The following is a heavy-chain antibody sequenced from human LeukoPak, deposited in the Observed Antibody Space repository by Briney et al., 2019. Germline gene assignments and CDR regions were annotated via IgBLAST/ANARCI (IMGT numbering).Heavy chain of an antibody. V-gene: IGHV3-23*01. CDR2: ISGGSGNI. D-gene: IGHD3-10*01. CDR1: GFTFSNYA. Sequence: GGSLRLSCSVSGFTFSNYAMHWVRQAPGKGPEWVSLISGGSGNIYYVDSVKGRFTISRDNSKSTLYVQMTSLRAEDTAIYYCAKGSDYYGSVTSKKTDWGQGTLVTVSS. J-gene: IGHJ4*02. CDR3: AKGSDYYGSVTSKKTD.